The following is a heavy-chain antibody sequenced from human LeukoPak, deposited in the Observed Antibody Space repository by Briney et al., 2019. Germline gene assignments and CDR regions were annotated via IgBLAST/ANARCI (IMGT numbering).Heavy chain of an antibody. Sequence: PSETLSLTCTVSGGSISSSSYYWGWIRQPPGKGLEWIGSIYYSGSTYYNPSLKSRVTISLDTSKNQFSLELRSVTAADTSTYYCARLGYCSGGTCFPFLYYFDYWGHGTLVTVSP. CDR3: ARLGYCSGGTCFPFLYYFDY. CDR1: GGSISSSSYY. J-gene: IGHJ4*01. V-gene: IGHV4-39*01. CDR2: IYYSGST. D-gene: IGHD2-15*01.